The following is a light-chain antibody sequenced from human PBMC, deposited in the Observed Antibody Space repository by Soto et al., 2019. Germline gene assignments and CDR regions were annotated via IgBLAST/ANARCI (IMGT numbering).Light chain of an antibody. Sequence: DIQMTQSPSSLSASVGDRVTITCRASQGISSYLAWYQRKPGKVPKLLIYAASTLQSGVPSRFSGSGSGTDFTLTISSLQPEDVATYYCQTYNSAPLTFGGGTKVEIK. CDR1: QGISSY. V-gene: IGKV1-27*01. J-gene: IGKJ4*01. CDR2: AAS. CDR3: QTYNSAPLT.